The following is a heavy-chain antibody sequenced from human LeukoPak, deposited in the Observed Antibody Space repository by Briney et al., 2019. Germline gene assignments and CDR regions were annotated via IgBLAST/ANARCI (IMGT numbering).Heavy chain of an antibody. CDR2: ISSSSSYI. Sequence: GGSLRLTCAASGFSFSTSTMNWVRQAPGKGLEWVSSISSSSSYIYYADSVKGRFTISRDNAKNSLYLQMNSLRAEDTAVYYCARSSPYLEWLLKQTYYFDYWGQGTLVTVSS. D-gene: IGHD3-3*01. V-gene: IGHV3-21*01. CDR3: ARSSPYLEWLLKQTYYFDY. J-gene: IGHJ4*02. CDR1: GFSFSTST.